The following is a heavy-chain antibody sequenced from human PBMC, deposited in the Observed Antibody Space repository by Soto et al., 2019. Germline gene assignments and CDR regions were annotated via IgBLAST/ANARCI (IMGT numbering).Heavy chain of an antibody. CDR1: GGAVSSGSYY. CDR2: FYSRGST. J-gene: IGHJ4*02. Sequence: SETLALKCTVSGGAVSSGSYYWSWIRQPPGKGLEWIGYFYSRGSTNYYASLKGRVTISVDSSKNLLSLKLSTVTAVYKPVYYCASPVGWLTHVDYYFDYVCQG. CDR3: ASPVGWLTHVDYYFDY. V-gene: IGHV4-61*01. D-gene: IGHD3-3*01.